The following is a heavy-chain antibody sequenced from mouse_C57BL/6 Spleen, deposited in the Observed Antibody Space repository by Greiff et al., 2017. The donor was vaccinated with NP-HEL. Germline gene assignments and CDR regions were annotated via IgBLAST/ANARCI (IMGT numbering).Heavy chain of an antibody. CDR1: GYTFTDYN. J-gene: IGHJ3*01. CDR3: ARAYYPAEFAY. D-gene: IGHD2-10*01. Sequence: VQLQQSGPELVKPGASGKMSCKASGYTFTDYNMHWVKQSHGKSLEWIGYINPNNGGTSYNQKFKGKATLTVNKSSSTAYMELRSLTSEDSAVYYCARAYYPAEFAYWGQGTLVTVSA. V-gene: IGHV1-22*01. CDR2: INPNNGGT.